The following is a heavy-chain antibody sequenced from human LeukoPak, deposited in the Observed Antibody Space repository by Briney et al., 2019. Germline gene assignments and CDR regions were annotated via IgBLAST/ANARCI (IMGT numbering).Heavy chain of an antibody. V-gene: IGHV4-59*01. CDR3: ARAGLVIRTYYYYYYMDV. CDR1: AGSISSYY. Sequence: PSETLSLTCTVSAGSISSYYWSWIRQPPGKGLEWIGYIYYSGSTNYNPSLKSRVTISVDTSKNQFSLKRSSVTAADTAVYYCARAGLVIRTYYYYYYMDVWGKGTTVTVSS. D-gene: IGHD3/OR15-3a*01. J-gene: IGHJ6*03. CDR2: IYYSGST.